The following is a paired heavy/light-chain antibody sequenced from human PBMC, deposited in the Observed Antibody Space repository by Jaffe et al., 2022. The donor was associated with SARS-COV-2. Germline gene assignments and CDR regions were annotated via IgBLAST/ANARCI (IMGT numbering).Light chain of an antibody. CDR2: EDN. V-gene: IGLV6-57*01. CDR3: QSYDSSNEVV. J-gene: IGLJ2*01. CDR1: SGSIASNY. Sequence: NFMLTQPHSVSESPGKTVTISCTRSSGSIASNYVQWYQQRPGSSPTTVIYEDNQRPSGVPDRFSGSIDSSSNSASLTISGLKTEDEADYYCQSYDSSNEVVFGGGTKLTVL.
Heavy chain of an antibody. V-gene: IGHV1-18*01. CDR3: ARSLGYCSGGSCYSPYYGMDV. CDR2: ISAYNGNT. Sequence: QVQLVQSGAEVKKPGASVKVSCKASGYTFTSYGISWVRQAPGQGLEWMGWISAYNGNTNYAQKLQGRVTMTTDTSTSTAYMELRSLRSDDTAVYYCARSLGYCSGGSCYSPYYGMDVWGQGTTVTVSS. J-gene: IGHJ6*02. CDR1: GYTFTSYG. D-gene: IGHD2-15*01.